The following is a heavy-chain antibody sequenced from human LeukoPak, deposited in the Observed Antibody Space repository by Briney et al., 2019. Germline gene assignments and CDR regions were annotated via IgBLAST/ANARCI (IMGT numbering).Heavy chain of an antibody. CDR3: ARVESSSWYVYLPDY. D-gene: IGHD6-13*01. J-gene: IGHJ4*02. CDR1: GFTFSSYS. Sequence: GGSLRLSCAASGFTFSSYSMNWVRQAPGKGLEWVSYISSSSSTIYYADSVKGRFTISRDNAKNSLYLQMNSLRAEDTAVYYCARVESSSWYVYLPDYWGQGTLVTVSS. V-gene: IGHV3-48*01. CDR2: ISSSSSTI.